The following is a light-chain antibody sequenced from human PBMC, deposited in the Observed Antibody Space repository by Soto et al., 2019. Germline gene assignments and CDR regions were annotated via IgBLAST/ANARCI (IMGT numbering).Light chain of an antibody. V-gene: IGKV1-5*03. J-gene: IGKJ4*01. CDR3: HQYDTYSRHT. Sequence: STLAASFGCIFTINCRVSQSVSDWLAWYQHKPGKTPKLLVYKASTVESGVPSRLSGFGSGTEFTLAISSLQPEHFAIYYCHQYDTYSRHTFGGGTNVDVK. CDR1: QSVSDW. CDR2: KAS.